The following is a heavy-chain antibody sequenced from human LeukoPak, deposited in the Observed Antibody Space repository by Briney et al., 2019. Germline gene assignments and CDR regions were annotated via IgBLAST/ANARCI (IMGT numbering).Heavy chain of an antibody. Sequence: SETLSLTCTVSGGSISSSSYYWGWIRQPPGKGLEWIGSIYYSGSTYYNPSLKSRVTISVDTSKNQFSLKLSSVTAADTAVYYCARDQNCSGGSCYYFDYWGQGTLVTVSS. V-gene: IGHV4-39*07. J-gene: IGHJ4*02. CDR2: IYYSGST. CDR1: GGSISSSSYY. D-gene: IGHD2-15*01. CDR3: ARDQNCSGGSCYYFDY.